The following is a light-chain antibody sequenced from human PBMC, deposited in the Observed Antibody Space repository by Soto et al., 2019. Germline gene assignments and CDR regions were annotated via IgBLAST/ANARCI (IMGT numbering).Light chain of an antibody. Sequence: EIVLTQSPGTLSLSPGDRATLSCRASQSVSTNYLAWYQQSLGQAPRLLIYGASSRATGIPDRFSGNGSGTDFTLTISRVEPEDFAVYYCHQYGSTPFTFGPGTKVDIK. CDR3: HQYGSTPFT. V-gene: IGKV3-20*01. CDR1: QSVSTNY. J-gene: IGKJ3*01. CDR2: GAS.